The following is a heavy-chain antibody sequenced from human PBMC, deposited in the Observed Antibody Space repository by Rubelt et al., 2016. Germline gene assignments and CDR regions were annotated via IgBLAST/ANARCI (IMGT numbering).Heavy chain of an antibody. CDR2: IKSKTDGGTT. CDR3: TTDPGSDYSNLLRNNYYYYYGMDV. J-gene: IGHJ6*02. D-gene: IGHD4-11*01. V-gene: IGHV3-15*07. CDR1: GFTFSSYG. Sequence: VESGGGLVKPGGSLRLSCAASGFTFSSYGMNWVRQAPGKGLEWVGRIKSKTDGGTTDYAAPVKGRFTISRDDSKNTLYLQMNSLKTEDTAVYYCTTDPGSDYSNLLRNNYYYYYGMDVWGQGTTVTVSS.